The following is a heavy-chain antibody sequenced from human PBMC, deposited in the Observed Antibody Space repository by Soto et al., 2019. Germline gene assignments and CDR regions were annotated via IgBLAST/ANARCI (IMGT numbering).Heavy chain of an antibody. CDR1: GYTFSDFD. Sequence: QAHLEQSGAELKRPGASVKVACKASGYTFSDFDINWLLQASGQGPEWMGWMNAKSGDTLFTQRFRGKFNMTGDTYLSTAYMQVGSLTSHDTAIYFCARGNPFNYAGFDVWGQGTTVSVSS. J-gene: IGHJ6*02. D-gene: IGHD3-16*01. CDR3: ARGNPFNYAGFDV. CDR2: MNAKSGDT. V-gene: IGHV1-8*01.